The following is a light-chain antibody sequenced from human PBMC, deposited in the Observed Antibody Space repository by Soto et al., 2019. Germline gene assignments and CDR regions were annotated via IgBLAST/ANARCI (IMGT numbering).Light chain of an antibody. CDR2: AAS. V-gene: IGKV1-39*01. CDR3: QQSHGIPYT. CDR1: QTISTS. J-gene: IGKJ2*01. Sequence: DIQMTQSPSSLSASVGDRVTITCRASQTISTSLNWYQQEPGKAPKLLIYAASSLQSGVPSRFSGSGSGTDFTLTISRLQPEDFAAYYCQQSHGIPYTFGQG.